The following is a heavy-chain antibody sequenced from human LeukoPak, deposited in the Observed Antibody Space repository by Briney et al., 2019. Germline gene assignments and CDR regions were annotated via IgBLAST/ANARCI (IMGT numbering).Heavy chain of an antibody. CDR2: ISGSGGST. CDR1: GFTFSSFA. J-gene: IGHJ4*02. V-gene: IGHV3-23*01. Sequence: HTGGSLRLSCAAPGFTFSSFAMSWVRQPPGKGLEWVSAISGSGGSTYYADSVKGRFTISRDNSKNMLYLQMNSLRAEDTAVYYCAKDRFASGDFDYWGQGTLVTVSS. D-gene: IGHD1-26*01. CDR3: AKDRFASGDFDY.